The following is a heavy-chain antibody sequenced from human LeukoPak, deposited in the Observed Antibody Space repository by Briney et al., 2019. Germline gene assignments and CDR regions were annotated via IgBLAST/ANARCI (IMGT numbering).Heavy chain of an antibody. V-gene: IGHV1-2*02. J-gene: IGHJ4*02. CDR1: GYTFTGYY. D-gene: IGHD1-26*01. Sequence: GASVKVSCKASGYTFTGYYMHWVRQAPGQGLEWMGWINPNSGGTNYAQRFQGRVTRTRDTSISTAYMELSRLRSDDTAVYYCIGELRRGYFDYWGQGTLVTVSS. CDR2: INPNSGGT. CDR3: IGELRRGYFDY.